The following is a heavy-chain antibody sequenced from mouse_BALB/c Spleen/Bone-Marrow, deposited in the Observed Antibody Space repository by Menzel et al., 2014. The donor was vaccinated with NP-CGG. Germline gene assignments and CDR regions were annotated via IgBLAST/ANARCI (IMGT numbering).Heavy chain of an antibody. CDR3: ARGNYGNYVDYFDY. CDR1: GFTFSSYG. J-gene: IGHJ2*01. CDR2: INSNGGCT. D-gene: IGHD2-1*01. Sequence: EVKLMESGGGLVQPGGSLKLSCAASGFTFSSYGMSWVRQTPDKRLELVASINSNGGCTYYPDSVKGRFTISRDNAKKTLSLQMSSLKSEDTAVYYCARGNYGNYVDYFDYWGQGTTLTVSS. V-gene: IGHV5-6-3*01.